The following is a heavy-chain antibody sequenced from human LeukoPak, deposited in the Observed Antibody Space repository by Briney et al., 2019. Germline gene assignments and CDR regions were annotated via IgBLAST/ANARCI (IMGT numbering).Heavy chain of an antibody. CDR1: GGSVSGYF. J-gene: IGHJ4*02. D-gene: IGHD2-2*01. Sequence: PSETLSLTCSVSGGSVSGYFWSWIRQSPGKGLEWIGYIYNTRITNYNPSLKSRVTISVDTSKNQFSLKLSSVTAADTAVYYCARGPGYCSSTSCFPPDYWAREPWSPSPQ. CDR2: IYNTRIT. V-gene: IGHV4-59*02. CDR3: ARGPGYCSSTSCFPPDY.